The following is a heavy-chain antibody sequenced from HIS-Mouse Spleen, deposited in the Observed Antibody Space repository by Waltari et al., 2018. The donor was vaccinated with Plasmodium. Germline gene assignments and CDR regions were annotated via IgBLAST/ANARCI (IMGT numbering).Heavy chain of an antibody. V-gene: IGHV3-7*01. CDR2: IKQDGSEK. CDR3: ASSWYWYFDL. CDR1: GYTFSSYW. Sequence: EVPLVDSGGGLVQPGGSLRLSWAPAGYTFSSYWMSWVRKAPGKGLEWVANIKQDGSEKYYVDSVKGRFTISRDNAKNSLYLQMNSLRAEDTAVYYCASSWYWYFDLWGRGTLVTVSS. J-gene: IGHJ2*01. D-gene: IGHD6-13*01.